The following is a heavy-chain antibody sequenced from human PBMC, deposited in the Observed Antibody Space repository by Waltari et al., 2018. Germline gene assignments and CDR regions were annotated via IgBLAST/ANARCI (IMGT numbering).Heavy chain of an antibody. V-gene: IGHV5-10-1*03. CDR2: IDPADSET. J-gene: IGHJ5*02. CDR3: ARENYYDSSGFSVS. CDR1: GYTFSHYW. D-gene: IGHD3-22*01. Sequence: EVRLVQSGAEVKKPAESLTIACQASGYTFSHYWISWVRHLPGKGLEWMGKIDPADSETNYSPSFQGHVIISADKSSSTASLHWSSLKASDSATYYCARENYYDSSGFSVSWGQGTLVTVSS.